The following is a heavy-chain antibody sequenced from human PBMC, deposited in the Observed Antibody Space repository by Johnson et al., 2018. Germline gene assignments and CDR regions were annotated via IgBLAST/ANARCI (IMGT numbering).Heavy chain of an antibody. V-gene: IGHV1-69*12. CDR1: GGTFNSYA. D-gene: IGHD2-15*01. CDR2: IIPIFDTA. Sequence: HVQLVQSGAEVKKPGSSVKVSCKASGGTFNSYAISWVRQAPGQGLEWMGGIIPIFDTANYAQKFQGRVTITADEPTGTAYMELSGLRSEDTAGDYCAGGGGCRGGNCSPSGYPGMDVWGQGTTVTVSS. J-gene: IGHJ6*02. CDR3: AGGGGCRGGNCSPSGYPGMDV.